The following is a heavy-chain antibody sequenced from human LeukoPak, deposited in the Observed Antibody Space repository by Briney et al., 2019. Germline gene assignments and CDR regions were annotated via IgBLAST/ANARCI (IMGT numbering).Heavy chain of an antibody. D-gene: IGHD2-15*01. Sequence: SETLSLTCTVSGGSISSYYWNWIRQPAGKGLEWIGRIHTSGSTNYNPSLKSRVTMSVDTSKNKFSLKLSSVTAADTAVYYCARVICSGGSCRFDYWAREPWSPSPQ. CDR3: ARVICSGGSCRFDY. CDR1: GGSISSYY. CDR2: IHTSGST. J-gene: IGHJ4*02. V-gene: IGHV4-4*07.